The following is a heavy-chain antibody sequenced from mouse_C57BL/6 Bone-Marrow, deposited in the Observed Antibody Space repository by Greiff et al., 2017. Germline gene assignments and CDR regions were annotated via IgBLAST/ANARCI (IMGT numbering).Heavy chain of an antibody. J-gene: IGHJ3*01. CDR1: GYTFTSYW. D-gene: IGHD1-1*01. V-gene: IGHV1-64*01. CDR3: ARITTGVAGFAY. Sequence: VQLQQPGAELVKPGASVKLSCKASGYTFTSYWMHWVKQRPGQGLEWIGMIHPNSGSTNYNEKFKSKATLTVDKSSSTAYMQLSSLTSEDSAVYYCARITTGVAGFAYWGQGTLVTVSA. CDR2: IHPNSGST.